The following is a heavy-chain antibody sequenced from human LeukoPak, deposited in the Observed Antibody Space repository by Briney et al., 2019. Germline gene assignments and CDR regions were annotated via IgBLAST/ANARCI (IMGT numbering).Heavy chain of an antibody. CDR1: GFTFSDYY. D-gene: IGHD6-19*01. V-gene: IGHV3-11*06. J-gene: IGHJ4*02. CDR2: ISSSSSYT. CDR3: ARDGIESSGWEGFDY. Sequence: GGSLRLSCAASGFTFSDYYMSWISQAPGKGLEWVSYISSSSSYTNYADSVKGRFTISRDNAKNSLYLQMNSLRAEDTAVYYCARDGIESSGWEGFDYWGQGTLVTVSS.